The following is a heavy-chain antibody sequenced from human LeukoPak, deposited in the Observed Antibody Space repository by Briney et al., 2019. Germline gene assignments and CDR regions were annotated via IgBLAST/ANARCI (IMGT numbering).Heavy chain of an antibody. CDR2: MRYDGSNK. CDR3: AKDDGDYVWGSYRLDY. CDR1: GFTFSSYG. D-gene: IGHD3-16*02. Sequence: GGSLRLSCAASGFTFSSYGMHWVRQAPGKGLEWVAFMRYDGSNKYYADSVKGRFTISRDNSKNTLYLQMNSLRAEDTAVYYCAKDDGDYVWGSYRLDYWGQGTLVTVSS. V-gene: IGHV3-30*02. J-gene: IGHJ4*02.